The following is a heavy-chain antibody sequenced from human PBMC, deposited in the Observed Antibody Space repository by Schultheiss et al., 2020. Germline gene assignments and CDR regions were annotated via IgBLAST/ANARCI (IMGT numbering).Heavy chain of an antibody. CDR1: GFTFSSYG. D-gene: IGHD3-10*01. J-gene: IGHJ3*02. CDR2: ISWNSGSI. CDR3: AKDRGGLWADGDAFDI. V-gene: IGHV3-9*01. Sequence: SLKISCAASGFTFSSYGMHWVRQAPGKGLEWVSGISWNSGSIGYADSVKGRFTISRDNAKNSLYLQMNSLRAEDTALYYCAKDRGGLWADGDAFDIWGKGTMVTVSS.